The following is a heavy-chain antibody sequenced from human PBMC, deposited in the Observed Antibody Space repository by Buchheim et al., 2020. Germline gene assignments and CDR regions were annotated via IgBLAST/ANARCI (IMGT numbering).Heavy chain of an antibody. CDR3: AADERDYDSSGY. CDR2: ISSSGSTI. Sequence: EVQLVESGGGLVQPGGSLRLSCAASGFTFSSYWMSWVRQAPGKGLEWVSYISSSGSTIYYADSVKGRFTILRDNAQNSLYLQMNSLRAEDTAVYYCAADERDYDSSGYWGQGTL. CDR1: GFTFSSYW. J-gene: IGHJ4*02. D-gene: IGHD3-22*01. V-gene: IGHV3-48*04.